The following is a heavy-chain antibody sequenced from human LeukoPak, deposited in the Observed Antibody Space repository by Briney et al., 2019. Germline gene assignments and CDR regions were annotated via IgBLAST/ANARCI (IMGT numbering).Heavy chain of an antibody. Sequence: PGRSLRLSCAASGFTFSTYGMHWVRQAPGKGLEWVSGISGNGASTYYADSVKGRFTISRDKSKNTLYLQMNSLRADDTAVYYCTWWLGYLNYWGQGTLVTVSS. CDR2: ISGNGAST. J-gene: IGHJ4*02. D-gene: IGHD5-12*01. CDR3: TWWLGYLNY. V-gene: IGHV3-23*01. CDR1: GFTFSTYG.